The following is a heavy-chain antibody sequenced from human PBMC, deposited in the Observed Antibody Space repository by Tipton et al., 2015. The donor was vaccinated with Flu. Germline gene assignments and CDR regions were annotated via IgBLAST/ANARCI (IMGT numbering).Heavy chain of an antibody. Sequence: TLSLTCSVSGGSISSGGEYWTWIRQHPGKGLEWIASIYYSGGTYYNPSLESRVTMSVDTSKNQFSLKLTSVTAADTAVYYCARDQGFGGGMTYDYFAVDVWGQGTTVTVSS. J-gene: IGHJ6*02. CDR3: ARDQGFGGGMTYDYFAVDV. CDR2: IYYSGGT. CDR1: GGSISSGGEY. D-gene: IGHD3-10*01. V-gene: IGHV4-31*03.